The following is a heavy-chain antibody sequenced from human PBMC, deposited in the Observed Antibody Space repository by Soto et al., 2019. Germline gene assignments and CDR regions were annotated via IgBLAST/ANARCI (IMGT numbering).Heavy chain of an antibody. CDR1: GYTFTSYA. Sequence: SVKVSCKASGYTFTSYAMNWVRQAPGQGLEWMGRIIPILGIANYAQKFQGRVTITADKSTSTAYMELSSLRSEDTAVYYCARGGYYYYMDVWGKGTTVTVSS. CDR2: IIPILGIA. D-gene: IGHD3-16*01. J-gene: IGHJ6*03. V-gene: IGHV1-69*04. CDR3: ARGGYYYYMDV.